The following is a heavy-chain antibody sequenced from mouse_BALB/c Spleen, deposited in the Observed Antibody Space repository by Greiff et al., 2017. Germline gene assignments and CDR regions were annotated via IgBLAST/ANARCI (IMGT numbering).Heavy chain of an antibody. CDR2: ISSGGSYT. V-gene: IGHV5-6*01. Sequence: VQLKESGGDLVKPGGSLKLSCAASGFTFSSYGMSWVRQTPDKRLEWVATISSGGSYTYYPDSVKGRFTISRDNAKNTLYLQMSSLKSEDTAMYYCARLVTGTRYFDYWGQGTTLTVSS. CDR3: ARLVTGTRYFDY. J-gene: IGHJ2*01. D-gene: IGHD4-1*01. CDR1: GFTFSSYG.